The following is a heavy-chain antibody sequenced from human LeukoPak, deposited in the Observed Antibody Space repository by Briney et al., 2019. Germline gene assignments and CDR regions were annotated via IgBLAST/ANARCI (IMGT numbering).Heavy chain of an antibody. V-gene: IGHV3-53*04. CDR2: IYGGGDS. Sequence: GGSLRLSCAASGLSVSYNYMYWVRQAPGKGLEWVSVIYGGGDSYHADSVQGRFTIPRHLSKNQLDLEMNNLRPEDTALHYCSSFDAEKPVSGSSHFDYWGQGTLVTVSS. J-gene: IGHJ4*02. CDR1: GLSVSYNY. D-gene: IGHD3-10*01. CDR3: SSFDAEKPVSGSSHFDY.